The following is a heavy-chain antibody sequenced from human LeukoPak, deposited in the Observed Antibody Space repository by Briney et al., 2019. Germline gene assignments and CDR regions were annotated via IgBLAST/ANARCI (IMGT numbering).Heavy chain of an antibody. CDR1: ADSISSYY. V-gene: IGHV4-4*07. CDR3: ARVATTALYPLDYFDY. D-gene: IGHD4-17*01. J-gene: IGHJ4*02. CDR2: IYTSEST. Sequence: PSETLSLTCTVSADSISSYYWSWLRQPAGKGLEWIGRIYTSESTNYNPSLKSRVTMSVDTSKNQFSLKLSSVTAADTAVYYCARVATTALYPLDYFDYWGQGILVTVSS.